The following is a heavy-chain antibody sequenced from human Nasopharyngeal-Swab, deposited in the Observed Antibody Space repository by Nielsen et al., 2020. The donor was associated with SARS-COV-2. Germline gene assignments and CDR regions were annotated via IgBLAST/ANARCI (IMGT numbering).Heavy chain of an antibody. CDR2: IISIFGTA. CDR1: GGTFSSYA. Sequence: SVKVSCKASGGTFSSYAISWVRQAPGQGLEWMGGIISIFGTANYAQKFQGRVTITADESTSTAYMELSSLRSEDTAVYYCARGGYYGSGSYFHYYYGMDVWGQGTTVTVSS. J-gene: IGHJ6*02. V-gene: IGHV1-69*13. CDR3: ARGGYYGSGSYFHYYYGMDV. D-gene: IGHD3-10*01.